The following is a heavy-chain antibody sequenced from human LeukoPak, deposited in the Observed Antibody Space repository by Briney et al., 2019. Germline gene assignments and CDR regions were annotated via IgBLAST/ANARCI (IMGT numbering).Heavy chain of an antibody. J-gene: IGHJ4*02. D-gene: IGHD3-3*01. CDR1: GYTFTGYY. Sequence: ASVKVSCKASGYTFTGYYMHWVRQAPGQGLEWMGWINPNSGGTNYAQKFQGRVTMTRDTSISTAYMELSRLRSDDTAVYYCARECYEFWSGYHYDYWGQGTLVTVSS. CDR2: INPNSGGT. V-gene: IGHV1-2*02. CDR3: ARECYEFWSGYHYDY.